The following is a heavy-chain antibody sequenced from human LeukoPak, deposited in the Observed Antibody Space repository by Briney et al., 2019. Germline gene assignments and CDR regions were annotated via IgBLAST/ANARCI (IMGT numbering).Heavy chain of an antibody. CDR1: GGSISSGDYY. V-gene: IGHV4-30-4*08. Sequence: PSQTLSLTCTVSGGSISSGDYYWSWIRQPPGKGLEWIGYIYYSGSTYYNPSLKSRATISVDTSKNQFSLKLSSVTAADTAVYYCARGGGRITIFGVVITSGFDYWGQGTLVTVSS. CDR3: ARGGGRITIFGVVITSGFDY. D-gene: IGHD3-3*01. J-gene: IGHJ4*02. CDR2: IYYSGST.